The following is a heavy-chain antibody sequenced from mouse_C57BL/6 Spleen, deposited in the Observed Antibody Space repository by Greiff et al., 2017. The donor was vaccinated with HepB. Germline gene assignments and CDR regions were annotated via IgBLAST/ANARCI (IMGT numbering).Heavy chain of an antibody. CDR3: ARGGNSSYWYFDV. Sequence: VQLQQPGAELVKPGASVKLSCKASGYTFTSYWMQWVKQRPGQGLEWIGEIDPSDSYTNYNQKFKGKATLTVDTSSSTAYMQLSSLTSEDSAVYYCARGGNSSYWYFDVWGTGTTVTVSS. CDR2: IDPSDSYT. CDR1: GYTFTSYW. V-gene: IGHV1-50*01. D-gene: IGHD2-1*01. J-gene: IGHJ1*03.